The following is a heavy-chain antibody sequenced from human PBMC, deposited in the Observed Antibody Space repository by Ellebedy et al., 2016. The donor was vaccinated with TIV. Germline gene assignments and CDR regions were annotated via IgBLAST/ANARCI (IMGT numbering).Heavy chain of an antibody. CDR2: ITSAGDT. J-gene: IGHJ4*02. Sequence: GESLKISCAASGFTFSSHDMHWVRQPTGKGLEWVSGITSAGDTYYLSSVKGRFIISRDSAKNSLYLQMNSLRAEDTAVYYCARATSGCDYWGQGALATVSS. CDR1: GFTFSSHD. CDR3: ARATSGCDY. D-gene: IGHD5-24*01. V-gene: IGHV3-13*01.